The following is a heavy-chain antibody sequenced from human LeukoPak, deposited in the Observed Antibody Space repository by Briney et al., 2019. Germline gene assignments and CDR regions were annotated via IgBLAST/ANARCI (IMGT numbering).Heavy chain of an antibody. J-gene: IGHJ4*02. V-gene: IGHV4-39*07. D-gene: IGHD3-10*01. CDR1: GGSISSSSYY. CDR3: ARGGNTYLDY. Sequence: SETLSLTCTASGGSISSSSYYWGWIRQPPGKGLEWIGEINHSGSTNYNPSLKSRVTISVDTSKNQFSLKLSSVTAADTAVYYCARGGNTYLDYWGQGTLVTVSS. CDR2: INHSGST.